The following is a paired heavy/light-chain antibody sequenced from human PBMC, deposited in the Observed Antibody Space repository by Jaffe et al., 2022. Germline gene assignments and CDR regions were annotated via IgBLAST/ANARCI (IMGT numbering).Heavy chain of an antibody. CDR2: INHSGST. V-gene: IGHV4-34*01. J-gene: IGHJ4*02. CDR3: ARVGTASLGY. D-gene: IGHD1-7*01. Sequence: QVQLQQWGAGLLKPSETLSLTCAVYGGSFSGYYWSWIRQPPGKGLEWIGEINHSGSTNYNPSLKSRVTISVDTSKNQFSLKLSSVTAADTAVYYCARVGTASLGYWGQGTLVTVSS. CDR1: GGSFSGYY.
Light chain of an antibody. V-gene: IGLV3-1*01. CDR3: QAWDSSTRV. CDR1: KLGDKY. Sequence: SYELTQPPSVSVSPGQTASITCSGDKLGDKYACWYQQKPGQSPVLVIYQDSKRPSGIPERFSGSNSGNTATLTISGTQAMDEADYYCQAWDSSTRVFGTGTKVTVL. CDR2: QDS. J-gene: IGLJ1*01.